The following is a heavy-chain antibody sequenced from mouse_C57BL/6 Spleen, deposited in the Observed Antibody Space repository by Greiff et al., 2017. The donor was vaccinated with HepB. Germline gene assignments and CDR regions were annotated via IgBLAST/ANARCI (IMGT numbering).Heavy chain of an antibody. CDR1: GYTFTDYN. CDR3: ARGGNYPWFAY. V-gene: IGHV1-22*01. Sequence: EVQLVESGPELVKPGASVKMSCKASGYTFTDYNMHWVKQSHGKSLEWIGYINPNNGGTSYNQKFKGKATLTVNKSSSTAYMELRSLTSEDSAVYYCARGGNYPWFAYWGQGTLVTVSA. CDR2: INPNNGGT. D-gene: IGHD2-1*01. J-gene: IGHJ3*01.